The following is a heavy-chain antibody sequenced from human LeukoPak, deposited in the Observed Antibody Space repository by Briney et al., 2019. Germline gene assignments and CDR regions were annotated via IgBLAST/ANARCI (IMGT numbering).Heavy chain of an antibody. D-gene: IGHD3-22*01. Sequence: GGSLRLSCAASGFTFSSYSMNWVRQAPGKGLEWVSSISSSSSYIYYADSVKGRFTISRDNAKKSLYVQMNSLRAEDTAVYYCARDLYRIVVVPHYFDYWGQGTLVTVSS. CDR2: ISSSSSYI. V-gene: IGHV3-21*01. CDR3: ARDLYRIVVVPHYFDY. CDR1: GFTFSSYS. J-gene: IGHJ4*02.